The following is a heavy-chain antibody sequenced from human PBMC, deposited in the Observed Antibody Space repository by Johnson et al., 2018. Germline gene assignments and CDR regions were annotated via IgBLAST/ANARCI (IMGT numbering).Heavy chain of an antibody. CDR2: IYASGNT. Sequence: QVQLQESGPGLVKPSQTLSLPCIVSGGFVSSDGYYWNWIRQPPGKGPELLGRIYASGNTDYAPSRKRRAAISLDKSKNQFSLRLSAVTAADSAVYDCAREEYRDGHDAFDIWGQGTMVTVSS. V-gene: IGHV4-61*02. CDR1: GGFVSSDGYY. CDR3: AREEYRDGHDAFDI. J-gene: IGHJ3*02. D-gene: IGHD5-18*01.